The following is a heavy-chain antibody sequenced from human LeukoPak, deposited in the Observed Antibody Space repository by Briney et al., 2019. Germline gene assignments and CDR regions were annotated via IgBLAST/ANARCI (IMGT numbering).Heavy chain of an antibody. V-gene: IGHV4-59*01. CDR2: IHYSGST. J-gene: IGHJ4*02. CDR3: AKDSNYYDSSGYSDFDY. D-gene: IGHD3-22*01. CDR1: GGSISGYY. Sequence: SETLSLTCTVSGGSISGYYWSWIRQPPGKGLEWIGYIHYSGSTNYNPSLKSRVIISVDTSKNQFSLKLTSVTAADTAVYYCAKDSNYYDSSGYSDFDYWGQGTLVTVSS.